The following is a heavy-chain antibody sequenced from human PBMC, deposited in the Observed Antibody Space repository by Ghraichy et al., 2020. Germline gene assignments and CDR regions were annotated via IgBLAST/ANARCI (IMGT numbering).Heavy chain of an antibody. V-gene: IGHV3-23*01. CDR1: GFTFSNYA. D-gene: IGHD1-26*01. Sequence: GGSLRLSCAASGFTFSNYAMSWVRQAPGKGLEWVSGISGSGGTTYYADSVKGRFTISRDNSENTVYLQMNSLRAEDTAIYYCAKSHTGSYFYLDHWGQGILVTVSS. CDR3: AKSHTGSYFYLDH. J-gene: IGHJ4*02. CDR2: ISGSGGTT.